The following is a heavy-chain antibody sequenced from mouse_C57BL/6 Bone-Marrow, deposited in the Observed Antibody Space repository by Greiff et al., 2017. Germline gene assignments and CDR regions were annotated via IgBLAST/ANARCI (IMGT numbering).Heavy chain of an antibody. CDR3: ARGTGTRTYWYFDV. D-gene: IGHD4-1*01. Sequence: QVHVKQSGPELVKPGASVKLSCKASGYTFTSYDINWVKQRPGQGLEWIGWIYPRDGSTKYNEKFKGKATLTVDTSSSTAYMELHSLTSEDSAVYFCARGTGTRTYWYFDVWGTGTTVTVSS. CDR2: IYPRDGST. V-gene: IGHV1-85*01. CDR1: GYTFTSYD. J-gene: IGHJ1*03.